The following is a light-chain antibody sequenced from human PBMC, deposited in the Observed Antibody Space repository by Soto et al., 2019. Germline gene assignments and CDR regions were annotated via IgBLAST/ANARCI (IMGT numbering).Light chain of an antibody. CDR1: QNISSW. CDR3: QHYKAFSPWT. V-gene: IGKV1-5*01. J-gene: IGKJ1*01. Sequence: DLQMTQSPSALSASVGDRVTITCRASQNISSWLAWYQQKPGKAPKSLIYDASSLESGVPSRLSGSGSGTEFPLTISNLQPDDSATYYCQHYKAFSPWTFGQGTKVEIK. CDR2: DAS.